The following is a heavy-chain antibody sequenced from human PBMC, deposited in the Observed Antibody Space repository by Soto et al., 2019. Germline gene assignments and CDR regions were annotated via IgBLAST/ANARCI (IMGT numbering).Heavy chain of an antibody. V-gene: IGHV1-18*01. D-gene: IGHD6-19*01. Sequence: ASVKVSCKASRGTFTSYGISWVRQAPGQGLEWMGWISAYNGNTNYAQKLQGRVTMTTDTSTSTAYMELGSLGSDDTAEYYCAIAVAGFLLNCGMDVWGQGTTVTVSS. J-gene: IGHJ6*02. CDR2: ISAYNGNT. CDR1: RGTFTSYG. CDR3: AIAVAGFLLNCGMDV.